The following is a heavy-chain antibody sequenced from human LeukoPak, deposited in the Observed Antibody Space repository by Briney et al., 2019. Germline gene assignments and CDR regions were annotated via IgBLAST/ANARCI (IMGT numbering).Heavy chain of an antibody. J-gene: IGHJ6*02. CDR3: ARPYSGSYYWGMDV. D-gene: IGHD1-26*01. CDR1: GFTFSSYE. CDR2: ISSSGSTI. Sequence: GGSLRLSCAASGFTFSSYEMNWVRQAPGKGLEWVSYISSSGSTIYYADSVKGRFTISRDNSKNTLYLQMNSLRADDTAVYYCARPYSGSYYWGMDVWGQGTTVTVSS. V-gene: IGHV3-48*03.